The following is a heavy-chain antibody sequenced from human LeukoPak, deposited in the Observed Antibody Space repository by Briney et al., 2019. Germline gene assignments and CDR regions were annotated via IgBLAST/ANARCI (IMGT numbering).Heavy chain of an antibody. CDR3: TRGYYDTLTGYHWGGFDY. J-gene: IGHJ4*02. CDR1: GFTFGDYA. D-gene: IGHD3-9*01. Sequence: PGGSLRLSCTASGFTFGDYAMSWFRQAPGKGLEWVGFIRSKAYGGTTEYAASVKGRFTISRDDSKSIAYLQMNSLKTEDTAVYYCTRGYYDTLTGYHWGGFDYWGQGTLVTVSS. CDR2: IRSKAYGGTT. V-gene: IGHV3-49*03.